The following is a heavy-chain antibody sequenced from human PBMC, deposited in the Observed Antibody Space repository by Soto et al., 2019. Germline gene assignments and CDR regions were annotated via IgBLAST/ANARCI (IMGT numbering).Heavy chain of an antibody. Sequence: EVQLVESGGGLVQPGRSLRLSCAASGFTFDDYAMHWVRQAPGKGLEWVSGISWNSGSIGYADSGKGRFTISRDNAKNSLYLQMNSLRAEDTALYYCAKDISNGLTIFGPTFFAPWGQVTLVIFSS. CDR3: AKDISNGLTIFGPTFFAP. CDR2: ISWNSGSI. V-gene: IGHV3-9*01. D-gene: IGHD3-3*01. CDR1: GFTFDDYA. J-gene: IGHJ5*02.